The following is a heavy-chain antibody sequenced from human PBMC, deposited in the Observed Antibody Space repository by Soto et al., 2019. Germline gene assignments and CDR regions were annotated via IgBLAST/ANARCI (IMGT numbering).Heavy chain of an antibody. CDR2: ISSSSSYI. CDR3: ARDLEVDVLWFGDPPPRYYYGMDV. CDR1: GFTFSSYS. D-gene: IGHD3-10*01. J-gene: IGHJ6*02. Sequence: PGGSLRLSCAASGFTFSSYSMNWVRQAPGKGLEWVSSISSSSSYIYYADSVKGRFTISRDNAKNSLYLQMNSLRAEDTAVYYCARDLEVDVLWFGDPPPRYYYGMDVWGQGTTVTVSS. V-gene: IGHV3-21*01.